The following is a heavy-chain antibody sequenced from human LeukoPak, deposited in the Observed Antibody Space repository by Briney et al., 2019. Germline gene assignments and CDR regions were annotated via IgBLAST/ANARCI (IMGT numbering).Heavy chain of an antibody. Sequence: ASVKVSCKASGYTFTSYGISWVRQAPGQGLEWMGWISAYNGNTNYAQKLQGRVTMTTGTSTSTAYMELRSLRSDDTAVYYCARDKLGIAVAGTSGIDYWGQGTLVTVSS. J-gene: IGHJ4*02. CDR3: ARDKLGIAVAGTSGIDY. V-gene: IGHV1-18*01. D-gene: IGHD6-19*01. CDR2: ISAYNGNT. CDR1: GYTFTSYG.